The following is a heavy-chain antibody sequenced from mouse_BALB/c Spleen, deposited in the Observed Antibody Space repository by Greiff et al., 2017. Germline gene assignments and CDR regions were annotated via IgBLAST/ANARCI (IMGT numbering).Heavy chain of an antibody. V-gene: IGHV1S127*01. J-gene: IGHJ4*01. Sequence: QVQLKQPGAELVKPGASVKMSCKASGYTFTSYWMHWVKQRPGQGLEWIGTIDPSDSYTSYNQKFKGKATLTVDTSSSTAYMQLSSLTSEDSAVYYCTRYYYGNPYAMDYWGQGTSVTVSA. CDR2: IDPSDSYT. CDR1: GYTFTSYW. D-gene: IGHD2-1*01. CDR3: TRYYYGNPYAMDY.